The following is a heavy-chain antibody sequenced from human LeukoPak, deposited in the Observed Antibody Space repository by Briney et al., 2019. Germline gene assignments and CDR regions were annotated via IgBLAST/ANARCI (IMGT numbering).Heavy chain of an antibody. Sequence: SVKVSCKAAGGTFRTYAISWVRQAPGQGLEWMGGIVPIFGTPNYAQKFQGRVAITADESTSTAYMELSSLRSEDTAIYYCARAGGVMVRGVKVDYWGQGTLVTVSS. CDR2: IVPIFGTP. CDR1: GGTFRTYA. D-gene: IGHD3-10*01. J-gene: IGHJ4*02. CDR3: ARAGGVMVRGVKVDY. V-gene: IGHV1-69*01.